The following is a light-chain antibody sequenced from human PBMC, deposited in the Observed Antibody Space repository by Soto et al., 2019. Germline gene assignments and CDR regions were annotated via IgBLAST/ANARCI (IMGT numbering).Light chain of an antibody. V-gene: IGLV1-51*01. CDR2: DDN. CDR1: GSNIGRNY. CDR3: GTWDESLGAGV. J-gene: IGLJ7*01. Sequence: QSVLTQPASLSATPGEKVTISCSGRGSNIGRNYVSWYRQFPGTAPQLLIYDDNKRHSGVPDRMSGSRYGTSASPAIAGLQPGDEADYYCGTWDESLGAGVFGGGTQLTVL.